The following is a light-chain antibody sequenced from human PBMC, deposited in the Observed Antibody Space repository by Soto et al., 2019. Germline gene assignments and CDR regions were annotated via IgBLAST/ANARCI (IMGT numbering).Light chain of an antibody. J-gene: IGLJ3*02. CDR2: KDS. Sequence: SYELTQPSSVSVSPGQTARITCSGDVLAKKYGRWFQKKPGQAPVVVIYKDSERPSGIPERFSGSSSGTTVTLTISGAQVEDDADYYCYSATNNSLAVFGRGTKLTVL. V-gene: IGLV3-27*01. CDR3: YSATNNSLAV. CDR1: VLAKKY.